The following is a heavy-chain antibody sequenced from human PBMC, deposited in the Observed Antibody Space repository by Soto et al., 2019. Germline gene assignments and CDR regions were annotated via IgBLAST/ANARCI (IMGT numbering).Heavy chain of an antibody. Sequence: ASVKVSCKASGGTFSSYTISWVRQAPGQGLEWMGRIIPILGITNYAQKFQGRVTITRDTSASTAYMELSSLRSEDTAVYYCARDLTTHPYYDFWSGYGYWGQGTLVTVSS. J-gene: IGHJ4*02. V-gene: IGHV1-69*04. D-gene: IGHD3-3*01. CDR2: IIPILGIT. CDR3: ARDLTTHPYYDFWSGYGY. CDR1: GGTFSSYT.